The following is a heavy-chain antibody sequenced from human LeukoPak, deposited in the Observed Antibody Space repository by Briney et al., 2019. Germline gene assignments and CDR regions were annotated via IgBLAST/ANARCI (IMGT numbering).Heavy chain of an antibody. V-gene: IGHV3-66*01. CDR1: GFTVSSNY. CDR3: ARDTFGGDAF. D-gene: IGHD3-16*01. CDR2: IYTGETT. Sequence: PGGSLRLSCAASGFTVSSNYMSWVRQAPGKGLEWVSIIYTGETTHYADSVKGRFTISRDNAKNTLYLQMSSLRAEDTAVYYCARDTFGGDAFWGQGTLVTVSS. J-gene: IGHJ4*02.